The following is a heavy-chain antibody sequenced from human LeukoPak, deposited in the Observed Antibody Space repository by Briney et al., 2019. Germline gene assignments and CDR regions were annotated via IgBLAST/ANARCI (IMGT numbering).Heavy chain of an antibody. Sequence: ASVKVSCKASGYTFTGYYMHWVRQAPGQGLEWMGWINPNSGGTNHAQKFQGRVTMTRDTSISTAYMELSRLRSDDTAVYYCARVRGYYDSSGYYPLDYWGQGTLVTVSS. CDR3: ARVRGYYDSSGYYPLDY. J-gene: IGHJ4*02. D-gene: IGHD3-22*01. CDR2: INPNSGGT. CDR1: GYTFTGYY. V-gene: IGHV1-2*02.